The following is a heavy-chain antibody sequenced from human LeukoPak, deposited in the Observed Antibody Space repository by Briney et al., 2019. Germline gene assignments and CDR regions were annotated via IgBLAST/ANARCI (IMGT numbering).Heavy chain of an antibody. CDR2: INPNSGET. CDR1: GYTFTDYY. Sequence: ASVKVSRKTSGYTFTDYYIHWVRQAPGQGLEWMGWINPNSGETKSAQKFQGRVTMTGDTSISTACMELSRVTSDDTAVYYCARDRDYSNTERGFDYWGQGTLVTVSS. D-gene: IGHD4-11*01. CDR3: ARDRDYSNTERGFDY. J-gene: IGHJ4*02. V-gene: IGHV1-2*02.